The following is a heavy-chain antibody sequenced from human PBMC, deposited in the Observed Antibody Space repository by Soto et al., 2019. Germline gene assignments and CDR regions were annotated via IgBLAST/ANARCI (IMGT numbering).Heavy chain of an antibody. CDR2: IKQDGSEK. J-gene: IGHJ6*02. V-gene: IGHV3-7*01. D-gene: IGHD6-6*01. CDR1: GISFSDYW. Sequence: EVQLVESGGGLVQPGGSLRLSCVDSGISFSDYWMTWVRQAPGKGLEWVASIKQDGSEKSYVDSVEGRFTISTDNAKNSLYLQMDGVRVGDTAVYYCARGGVYSTSSLPRFYAYALDVWGQGTTVTVSS. CDR3: ARGGVYSTSSLPRFYAYALDV.